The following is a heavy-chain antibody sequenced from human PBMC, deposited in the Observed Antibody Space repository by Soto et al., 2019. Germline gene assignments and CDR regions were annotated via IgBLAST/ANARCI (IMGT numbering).Heavy chain of an antibody. CDR2: ISSSSSYI. D-gene: IGHD5-18*01. CDR1: GFTFSSYS. V-gene: IGHV3-21*01. Sequence: PGGSLRLSCAASGFTFSSYSMNWVRQAPGKGLEWVSSISSSSSYIYYADSVKGRFTISGDNAKNSLYLQMNSLRAEDTAVYYCARDRIPPWIPGPFGSMDVWGQGTTVTVSS. J-gene: IGHJ6*02. CDR3: ARDRIPPWIPGPFGSMDV.